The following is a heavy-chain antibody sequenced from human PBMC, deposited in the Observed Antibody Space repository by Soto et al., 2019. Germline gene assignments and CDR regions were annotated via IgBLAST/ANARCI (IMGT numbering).Heavy chain of an antibody. D-gene: IGHD6-25*01. Sequence: VGSLRLSCAASGFSFGGYAMIWVRQAPGKGLEWVAAISGSGASSFFADSVRGRFVISRDNSQNTVFLQMSSLRAEDTAMYYCTKGSRGYTNYFFDSWGRGTLVTVSS. CDR3: TKGSRGYTNYFFDS. V-gene: IGHV3-23*01. CDR1: GFSFGGYA. CDR2: ISGSGASS. J-gene: IGHJ4*02.